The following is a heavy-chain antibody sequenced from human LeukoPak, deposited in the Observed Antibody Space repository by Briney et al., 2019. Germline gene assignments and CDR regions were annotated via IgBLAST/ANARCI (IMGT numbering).Heavy chain of an antibody. J-gene: IGHJ6*03. CDR1: GYTFTSYD. Sequence: ASVKVSCKASGYTFTSYDINWVRQATGQGLEWMGWMNPNSGNTGYAQKFQGGVTITRNTSISTAYMELSSLRSEDTAVYYCARGGGSGSYYLWYYYMDVWGKGTTVTVSS. CDR2: MNPNSGNT. V-gene: IGHV1-8*03. CDR3: ARGGGSGSYYLWYYYMDV. D-gene: IGHD3-10*01.